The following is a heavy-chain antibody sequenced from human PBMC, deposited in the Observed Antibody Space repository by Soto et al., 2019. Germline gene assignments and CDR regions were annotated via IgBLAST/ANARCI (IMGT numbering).Heavy chain of an antibody. CDR1: GGSISSYY. CDR3: ARHQGTGYSYGYYYFDY. D-gene: IGHD5-18*01. V-gene: IGHV4-59*08. Sequence: SETLSLTYTVSGGSISSYYWSWIRQPPGKGLEWIGYIYYSGSTNYNPSLKSRVTISVDTSKNQFSLKLSSVTAADTAVYYCARHQGTGYSYGYYYFDYWGQGTLVTVSS. CDR2: IYYSGST. J-gene: IGHJ4*02.